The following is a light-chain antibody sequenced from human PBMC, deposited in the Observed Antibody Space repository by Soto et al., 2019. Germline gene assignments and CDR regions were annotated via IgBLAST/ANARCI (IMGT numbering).Light chain of an antibody. CDR1: SSDVGGYNY. CDR3: RSYTSSSTLYV. V-gene: IGLV2-14*01. CDR2: DVS. Sequence: QSALTQTASVSGSPGQSITISCTGTSSDVGGYNYVSWYQQHPGKAPKLMIYDVSNRPSGVSNRFSGSKSGNTASLTISGLQAEDEADYYCRSYTSSSTLYVFGTGTKVTVL. J-gene: IGLJ1*01.